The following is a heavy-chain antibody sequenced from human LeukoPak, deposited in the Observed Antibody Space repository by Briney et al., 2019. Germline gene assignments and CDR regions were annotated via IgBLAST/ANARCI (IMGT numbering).Heavy chain of an antibody. V-gene: IGHV1-2*04. CDR1: GYTFTDYY. CDR2: INPNSGGT. J-gene: IGHJ6*02. Sequence: VASVKVSCKASGYTFTDYYMHWVRQAPGQGLEWMGWINPNSGGTNYAQKFQGWVTMTRDTSISTVYMELSRLRSDDTAVYYCARAITGDYLYYYYGMDVWGQGTTVTVSS. D-gene: IGHD4-17*01. CDR3: ARAITGDYLYYYYGMDV.